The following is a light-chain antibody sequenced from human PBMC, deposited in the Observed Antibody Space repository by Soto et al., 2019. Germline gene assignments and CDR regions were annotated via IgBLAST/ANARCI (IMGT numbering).Light chain of an antibody. CDR2: MAS. V-gene: IGKV1-5*03. CDR1: QTISTW. J-gene: IGKJ1*01. CDR3: QQYDSYPWT. Sequence: DIQMTQSPSTLSASVGDRVTITCRASQTISTWLAWYQQKPGKAPNLLISMASGLENGVPSRFSGSGSGTELTLTISSLQPDDFATYYCQQYDSYPWTFGQGTKVDIK.